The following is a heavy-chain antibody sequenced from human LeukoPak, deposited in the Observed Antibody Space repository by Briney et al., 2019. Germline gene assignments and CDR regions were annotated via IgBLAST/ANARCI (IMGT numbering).Heavy chain of an antibody. CDR1: VFSFNNYA. J-gene: IGHJ4*02. D-gene: IGHD5-12*01. CDR3: LKGGYEFVEVAYFDF. V-gene: IGHV3-23*01. Sequence: GGSLRPSCAASVFSFNNYAIGWVRHAPGQGLEWVSIIIAIIVSTFYADSVKGRSSLSTDTSKNTPYLQINTLRLQHTALYYSLKGGYEFVEVAYFDFWGQGALVTVSS. CDR2: IIAIIVST.